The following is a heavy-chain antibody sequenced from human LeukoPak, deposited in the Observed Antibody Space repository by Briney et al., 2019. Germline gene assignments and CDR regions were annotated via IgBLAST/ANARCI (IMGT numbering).Heavy chain of an antibody. CDR1: GFTFSSYA. V-gene: IGHV3-23*01. CDR3: AKRGPGGSSGWYLFDY. Sequence: GGSLRLSCAASGFTFSSYAMSWVRQAPGKGLEWVSAISGSGGSTYYADSVKGQFTISRDNSKNTLYLQMNSLRAEDTAVYYCAKRGPGGSSGWYLFDYWGQGTLVTVSS. J-gene: IGHJ4*02. CDR2: ISGSGGST. D-gene: IGHD6-19*01.